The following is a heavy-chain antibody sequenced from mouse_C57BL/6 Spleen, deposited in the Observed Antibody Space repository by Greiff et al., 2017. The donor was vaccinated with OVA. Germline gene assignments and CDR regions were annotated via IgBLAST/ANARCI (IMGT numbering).Heavy chain of an antibody. J-gene: IGHJ1*03. CDR1: GYAFTNYL. CDR2: INPGSGGT. D-gene: IGHD1-1*01. V-gene: IGHV1-54*01. CDR3: ARRRDYGSSYWYFDV. Sequence: QVQLKQSGAELVRPGTSVKVSCKASGYAFTNYLIEWVKQRPGQGLEWIGVINPGSGGTNYNEKFKGKATLTADKSSSTAYMQLSSLTSEDSAVYFCARRRDYGSSYWYFDVWGTGTTVTVSS.